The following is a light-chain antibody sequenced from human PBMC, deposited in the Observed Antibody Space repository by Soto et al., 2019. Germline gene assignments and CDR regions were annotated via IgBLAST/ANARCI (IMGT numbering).Light chain of an antibody. CDR2: DAS. Sequence: EIVLTQSPATLSLSPGERATLSCRASQTINNFLAWYQQKPGQAPRLLIYDASTRAPGIPGRFSGSGSGTDFTLTITSLEPEDFAVYHCQQRSTGTFGGGTKV. J-gene: IGKJ4*01. CDR3: QQRSTGT. V-gene: IGKV3-11*01. CDR1: QTINNF.